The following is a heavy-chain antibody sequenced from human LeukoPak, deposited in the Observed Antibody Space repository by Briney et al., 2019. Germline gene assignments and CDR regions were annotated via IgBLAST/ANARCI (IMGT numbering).Heavy chain of an antibody. Sequence: PGGSLRLSCAASGFTFSSYGMHWVRQAPGKGLEWVAVISYDGSNKYYADSVKGRFTISRDNSKNTLYLQMNSLRAEDTAVYYCASSPGYSSSCVLWGRGTLVTVSS. CDR3: ASSPGYSSSCVL. CDR2: ISYDGSNK. J-gene: IGHJ2*01. V-gene: IGHV3-30*03. D-gene: IGHD6-13*01. CDR1: GFTFSSYG.